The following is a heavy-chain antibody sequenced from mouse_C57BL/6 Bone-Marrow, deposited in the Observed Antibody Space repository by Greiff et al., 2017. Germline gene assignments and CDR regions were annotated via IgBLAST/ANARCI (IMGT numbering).Heavy chain of an antibody. D-gene: IGHD1-1*01. Sequence: VQLQQSGAELVKPGASVKMSCKASGYTFTSYWITWVKQRPGQGLEWIGDIYPGSGSTNYNEKFKSKATLTVDASSSTAYMQLSSLTSEDSAVYYGARERLYYYEYFDYWGQGTTLTVSS. CDR2: IYPGSGST. J-gene: IGHJ2*01. CDR3: ARERLYYYEYFDY. V-gene: IGHV1-55*01. CDR1: GYTFTSYW.